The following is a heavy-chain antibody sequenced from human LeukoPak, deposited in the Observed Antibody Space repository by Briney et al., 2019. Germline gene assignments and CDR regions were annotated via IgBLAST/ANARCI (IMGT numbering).Heavy chain of an antibody. CDR1: GFTFPKAR. V-gene: IGHV3-15*01. CDR3: TTGPFDYYGSASYLANGMDV. CDR2: IKRKNDGGTT. D-gene: IGHD3-10*01. J-gene: IGHJ6*02. Sequence: PGGALSLYCAASGFTFPKARMGWARPAPGKGRGWVGRIKRKNDGGTTEYTAHVKGRFTISRDDSKNTLYLQMNSLKTEDTAVYYCTTGPFDYYGSASYLANGMDVWGQGTTVTVSS.